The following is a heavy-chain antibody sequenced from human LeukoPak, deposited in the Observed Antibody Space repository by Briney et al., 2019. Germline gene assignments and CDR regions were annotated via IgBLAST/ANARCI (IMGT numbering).Heavy chain of an antibody. D-gene: IGHD6-19*01. CDR3: ASTSVAVRKDNWFDP. CDR2: INHSGST. J-gene: IGHJ5*02. Sequence: SETLSLTCTVSGGSISSSRYYWGWIRQPPGKGLEWIGEINHSGSTNYNPSLKTRVAISVDTSKNQFSLKLSSVTAADTAVYYCASTSVAVRKDNWFDPWGQGTLVTVSS. CDR1: GGSISSSRYY. V-gene: IGHV4-39*07.